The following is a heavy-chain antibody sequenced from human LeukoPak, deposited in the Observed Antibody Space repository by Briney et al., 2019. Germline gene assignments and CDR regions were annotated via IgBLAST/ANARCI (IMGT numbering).Heavy chain of an antibody. V-gene: IGHV3-30*04. CDR2: ISYDGSNK. D-gene: IGHD3-10*01. CDR3: ASPLYGSGSYYRLPFDY. Sequence: PGGSLRLSCAASGFTFSSYAMHWVRQAPGKGLEWVAVISYDGSNKYYADSVKGRFTISRDNSKNTLYLQMNSLRAEDTAVYYCASPLYGSGSYYRLPFDYWGQGTLVTVSS. CDR1: GFTFSSYA. J-gene: IGHJ4*02.